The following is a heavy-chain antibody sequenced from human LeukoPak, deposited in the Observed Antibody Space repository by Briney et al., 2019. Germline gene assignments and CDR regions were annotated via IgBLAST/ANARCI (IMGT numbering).Heavy chain of an antibody. J-gene: IGHJ4*02. Sequence: TGGSLRLSCAASGFTFSSYSMNWVRQAPGKGLEWVSSISSSSYIYYADSVKGRFTISRDNAKNSLYLQMNSLRAEDTAVYYCARAGGWRIAATYYFDYWGQGTLVTVSS. CDR2: ISSSSYI. CDR3: ARAGGWRIAATYYFDY. D-gene: IGHD6-6*01. V-gene: IGHV3-21*01. CDR1: GFTFSSYS.